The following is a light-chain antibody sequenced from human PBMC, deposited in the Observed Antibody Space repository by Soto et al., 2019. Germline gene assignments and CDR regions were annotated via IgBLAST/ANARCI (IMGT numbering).Light chain of an antibody. J-gene: IGKJ4*01. CDR3: QQSFTIPPLT. CDR2: AAS. V-gene: IGKV1-39*01. Sequence: DIQMTQSPSSLSASVGDRVTITCRASQTISMYLNWYQQKPGKAPILLISAASHLQSGVPSRFSGSGSGTDFPLTIDSLQPEDLATYYCQQSFTIPPLTFGGGTKVEIK. CDR1: QTISMY.